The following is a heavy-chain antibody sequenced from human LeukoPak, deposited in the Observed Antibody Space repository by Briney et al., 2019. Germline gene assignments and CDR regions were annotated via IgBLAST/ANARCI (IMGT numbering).Heavy chain of an antibody. V-gene: IGHV4-59*08. J-gene: IGHJ4*02. CDR1: GGSISSYY. D-gene: IGHD2-21*02. Sequence: SETLSLTCTVSGGSISSYYWSWIRQPPGKGLEWSGYIYYSGSTNYNPSLKSRVTISVDTSKNQFSLKLSSVTAADTAVYYCARQVVVTANFGYWGQGTPVTVSS. CDR3: ARQVVVTANFGY. CDR2: IYYSGST.